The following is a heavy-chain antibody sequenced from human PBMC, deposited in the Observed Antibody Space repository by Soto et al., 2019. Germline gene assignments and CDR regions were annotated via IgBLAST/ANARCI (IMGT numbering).Heavy chain of an antibody. CDR2: IDPSDSYT. J-gene: IGHJ6*02. D-gene: IGHD6-6*01. Sequence: PGESLKISCKGSGYSFTSYWISWVRQMPGKGLEWMGRIDPSDSYTNYSPSFQGHVTISADKSISTAYLQWSSLKASDTAMYYCASPISSIAVRGYYYGMDVWGQGTTVT. CDR1: GYSFTSYW. V-gene: IGHV5-10-1*01. CDR3: ASPISSIAVRGYYYGMDV.